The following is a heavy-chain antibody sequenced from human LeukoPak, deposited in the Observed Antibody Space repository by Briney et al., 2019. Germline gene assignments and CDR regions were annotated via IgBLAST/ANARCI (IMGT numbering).Heavy chain of an antibody. D-gene: IGHD3-3*01. J-gene: IGHJ3*02. CDR3: TRFTIVGVVDAFDI. V-gene: IGHV3-49*04. Sequence: GGSLRLSCAASGLTLTSYAMSWVRQAPGKGLEWVGFIRSKVYGGTTEYAASVKVRFTISRDDSKSIAYLQMTSLKTEDAGVYYCTRFTIVGVVDAFDIWGQGTMVTVSS. CDR2: IRSKVYGGTT. CDR1: GLTLTSYA.